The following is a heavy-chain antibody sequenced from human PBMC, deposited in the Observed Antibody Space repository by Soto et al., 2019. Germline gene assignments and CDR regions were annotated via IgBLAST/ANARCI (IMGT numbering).Heavy chain of an antibody. CDR1: GGSFSGYY. V-gene: IGHV4-34*01. CDR3: ARGECSSNYCFTRWGLDI. CDR2: IHHSGRT. D-gene: IGHD2-2*01. Sequence: PSETLSLTCAVYGGSFSGYYWTWIRQTPGKGLEWIGEIHHSGRTNYNPSLKSRVSISADTSKTQFSLNLTSVTAADTAVYYCARGECSSNYCFTRWGLDIWGQGTVVTVSS. J-gene: IGHJ3*02.